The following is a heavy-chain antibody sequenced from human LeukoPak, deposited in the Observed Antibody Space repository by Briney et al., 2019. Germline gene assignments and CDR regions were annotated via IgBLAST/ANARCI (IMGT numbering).Heavy chain of an antibody. D-gene: IGHD3-22*01. CDR3: ARDTPHYYDSSGYYPVDY. V-gene: IGHV3-11*04. Sequence: GGSLRLSCAASGFTFSDYYMSWIRDTPGKGLEWVSYISSSGSSIYYADSVKGRFTISRDNAKNSLYLQMNSLTVEDTAVYYCARDTPHYYDSSGYYPVDYWGQGTLVTVSS. CDR1: GFTFSDYY. J-gene: IGHJ4*02. CDR2: ISSSGSSI.